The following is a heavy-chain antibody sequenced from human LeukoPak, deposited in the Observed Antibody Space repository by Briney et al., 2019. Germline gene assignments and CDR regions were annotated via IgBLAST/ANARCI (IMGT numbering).Heavy chain of an antibody. J-gene: IGHJ4*02. D-gene: IGHD6-13*01. CDR2: IYSGGNT. CDR1: GFSVSSNH. V-gene: IGHV3-66*01. Sequence: PGGSLRLSCAASGFSVSSNHMSWVRQAPGKGLEWVSVIYSGGNTHCADSVKGRFTISRDNSKNTLYLQMNSLRAEDTAVYYCARGIAAAGVVGVFDYGGQGTLVTVSS. CDR3: ARGIAAAGVVGVFDY.